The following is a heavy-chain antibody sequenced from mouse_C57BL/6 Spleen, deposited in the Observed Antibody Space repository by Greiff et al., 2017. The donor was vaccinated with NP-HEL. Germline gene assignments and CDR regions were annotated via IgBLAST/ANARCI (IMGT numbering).Heavy chain of an antibody. CDR3: ASAYDYDWFAY. CDR1: GFTFSDYY. V-gene: IGHV5-12*01. CDR2: ISNGGGST. Sequence: EVMLVESGGGLVQPGGSLKLSCAASGFTFSDYYMYWVRQTPEKRLEWVAYISNGGGSTYYPDTVKGRFTISRDNAKNTLYLQMSRLQSEDTAMYYCASAYDYDWFAYWGQGTLVTVSA. J-gene: IGHJ3*01. D-gene: IGHD2-4*01.